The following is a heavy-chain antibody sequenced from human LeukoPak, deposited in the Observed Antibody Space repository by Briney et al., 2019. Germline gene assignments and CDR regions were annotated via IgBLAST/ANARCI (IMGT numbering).Heavy chain of an antibody. CDR1: GFTVSNHY. Sequence: QPGGSLRLSCAASGFTVSNHYMNWVRQAPGKGLEWVSLIYSGGSTYYADSVKGRFTISRDNSKNTLYLQMNSLRAEDTAVYYCARDGAAAATSTWAWGQGTLVTVSS. D-gene: IGHD6-13*01. J-gene: IGHJ5*02. CDR3: ARDGAAAATSTWA. CDR2: IYSGGST. V-gene: IGHV3-53*01.